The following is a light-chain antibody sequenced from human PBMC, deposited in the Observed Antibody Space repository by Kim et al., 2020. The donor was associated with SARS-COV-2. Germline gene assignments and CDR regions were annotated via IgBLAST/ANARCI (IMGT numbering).Light chain of an antibody. V-gene: IGKV3-15*01. CDR1: QSVSYN. CDR2: GAS. J-gene: IGKJ5*01. Sequence: VSPGESATLSCRASQSVSYNLAWYQQKPGRAPRLVIYGASSRATGVPARFSGSGSATEFTLTISSLQSEDFALYFCQQYNYWPITFGQGTRLEIK. CDR3: QQYNYWPIT.